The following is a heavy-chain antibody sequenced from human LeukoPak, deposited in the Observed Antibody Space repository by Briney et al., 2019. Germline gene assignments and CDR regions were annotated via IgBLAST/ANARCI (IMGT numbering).Heavy chain of an antibody. CDR1: GGFISSSSYY. CDR2: IYYSGST. CDR3: ARVSSYDFWRDVEFRLDP. D-gene: IGHD3-3*01. Sequence: SETLSLTCTVSGGFISSSSYYWGWIRQPPGKGLEWIGSIYYSGSTHYNPSVKSRVTISGDTSKTQFSLKLSSVTAADTAVYYCARVSSYDFWRDVEFRLDPWGQGTLVTVSS. J-gene: IGHJ5*02. V-gene: IGHV4-39*07.